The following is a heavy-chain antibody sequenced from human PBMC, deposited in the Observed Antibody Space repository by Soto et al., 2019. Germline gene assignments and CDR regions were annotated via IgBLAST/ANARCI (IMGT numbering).Heavy chain of an antibody. V-gene: IGHV6-1*01. CDR3: ASQVREVAGPLLENWFDP. Sequence: QSQTLSLTCAISGDSVSSNSAAWNWIRQSPSRGLEWLGRTYYRSKWYNDYAVSVKSRITINPDTSKNQFSLQLNSVTPEDTAVYYCASQVREVAGPLLENWFDPWGQGTLVTVSS. D-gene: IGHD6-19*01. J-gene: IGHJ5*02. CDR1: GDSVSSNSAA. CDR2: TYYRSKWYN.